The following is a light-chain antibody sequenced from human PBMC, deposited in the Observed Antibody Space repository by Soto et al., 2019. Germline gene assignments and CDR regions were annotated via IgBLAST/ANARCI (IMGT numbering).Light chain of an antibody. CDR1: QSVFYSSNNKNY. V-gene: IGKV4-1*01. CDR3: QQYYNTPLT. J-gene: IGKJ3*01. CDR2: WAS. Sequence: DIVMTQSPDSLAVSLGERATINCKSSQSVFYSSNNKNYFAWYQQKPGQPPRLLIYWASTRESGVPDRFSGSGSGTDFTLTISRLQAEDVAVYYCQQYYNTPLTFGPGTKVDIK.